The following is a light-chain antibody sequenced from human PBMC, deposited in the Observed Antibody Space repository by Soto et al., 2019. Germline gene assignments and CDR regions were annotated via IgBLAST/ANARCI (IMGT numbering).Light chain of an antibody. CDR3: QQYGSSPLT. J-gene: IGKJ4*01. CDR1: QSVRSNY. V-gene: IGKV3-20*01. CDR2: GAS. Sequence: EIVLTQSPGTLSLSPGESATLSCRASQSVRSNYLAWYQQKPGQAPRLLIFGASNRATGIPPRSSGRGSGTDFTLTISRLEPEDFAVYYCQQYGSSPLTFGGGTKVDIK.